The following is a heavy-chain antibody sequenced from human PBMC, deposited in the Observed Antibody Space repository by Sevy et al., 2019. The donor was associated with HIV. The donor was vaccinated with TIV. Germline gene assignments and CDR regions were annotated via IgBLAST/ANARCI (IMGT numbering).Heavy chain of an antibody. CDR1: GFTLSSYG. J-gene: IGHJ6*02. V-gene: IGHV3-33*01. CDR2: IRYDGSNK. D-gene: IGHD3-3*01. CDR3: AGDRLGITISAEWGGGMDV. Sequence: GGSLRLSCAASGFTLSSYGMHWVRQAPGKGLEWVAVIRYDGSNKYYADSVKGRFTISRDNPKNTLYLQMNSLRAGDTAVYYCAGDRLGITISAEWGGGMDVWGQGTTVTVSS.